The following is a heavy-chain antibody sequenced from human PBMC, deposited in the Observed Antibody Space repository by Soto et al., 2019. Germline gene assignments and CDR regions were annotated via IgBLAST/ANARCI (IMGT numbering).Heavy chain of an antibody. Sequence: ASVKVSCKASGGTFSSYAISWVRQAPGQGLEWMGWISAYNGNTNYAQKLQGRVTMTTDTSTSTAYMELRSLRSDDTAVYYCARDPYSGSFYDAFDIWGQGTMVTVSS. CDR3: ARDPYSGSFYDAFDI. CDR2: ISAYNGNT. J-gene: IGHJ3*02. CDR1: GGTFSSYA. D-gene: IGHD1-26*01. V-gene: IGHV1-18*01.